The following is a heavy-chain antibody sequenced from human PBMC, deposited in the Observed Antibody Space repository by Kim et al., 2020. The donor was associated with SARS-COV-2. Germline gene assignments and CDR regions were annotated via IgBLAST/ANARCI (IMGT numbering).Heavy chain of an antibody. CDR1: GRSISNGGYY. CDR2: IYYSGRT. CDR3: ARGGRAYSAT. J-gene: IGHJ4*02. Sequence: SETLSLTCNVSGRSISNGGYYWTWIRQLPGKGLEWIGYIYYSGRTHYSPSLKSRVAISLDTSKNQFSLELTSVTAADTAVYFCARGGRAYSATWGRGPLVVVSS. D-gene: IGHD5-18*01. V-gene: IGHV4-31*03.